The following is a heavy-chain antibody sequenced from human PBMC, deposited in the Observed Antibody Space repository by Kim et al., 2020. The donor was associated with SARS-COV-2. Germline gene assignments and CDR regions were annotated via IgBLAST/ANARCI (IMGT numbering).Heavy chain of an antibody. D-gene: IGHD3-10*02. Sequence: ADSVKGRFTISRDNSKNTLYLQMSSRRAEDTAVYYCAKDRAMIGDNWFDPWGQGTLVTVSS. V-gene: IGHV3-23*01. J-gene: IGHJ5*02. CDR3: AKDRAMIGDNWFDP.